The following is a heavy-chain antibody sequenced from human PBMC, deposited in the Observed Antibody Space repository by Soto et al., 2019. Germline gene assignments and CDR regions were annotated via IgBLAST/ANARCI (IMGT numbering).Heavy chain of an antibody. CDR1: GLTVSSYA. Sequence: EVPLVESGGGLIQPGGSLRLSCAVSGLTVSSYAMSWVRQAPGEGLEWVSVIYASDSTHYADSVKGRFTISRDNSKNTLFLQMNSLRAEDTAVYYCAKGWMDVWGQGTMVTVS. V-gene: IGHV3-53*01. CDR3: AKGWMDV. CDR2: IYASDST. J-gene: IGHJ6*02.